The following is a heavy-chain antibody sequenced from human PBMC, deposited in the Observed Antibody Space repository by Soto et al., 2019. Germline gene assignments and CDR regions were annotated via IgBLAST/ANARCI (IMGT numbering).Heavy chain of an antibody. CDR3: ARDSLTYYDILTGYPGRLDAFDF. CDR1: GYTFTSYG. V-gene: IGHV1-18*01. Sequence: GASVKVSCKASGYTFTSYGISWVRQAPGQGLEWMGWISAYNGNTNYAQKLQGRVTMTTDTSTSTAYMELRSLRSDDTAVYYCARDSLTYYDILTGYPGRLDAFDFWGQGTMVTV. CDR2: ISAYNGNT. D-gene: IGHD3-9*01. J-gene: IGHJ3*01.